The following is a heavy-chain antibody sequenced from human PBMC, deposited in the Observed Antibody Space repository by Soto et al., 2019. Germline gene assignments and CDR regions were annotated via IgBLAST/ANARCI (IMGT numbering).Heavy chain of an antibody. V-gene: IGHV1-3*05. CDR3: ARERPVEMATMGFDY. CDR2: INAGNGNT. Sequence: QVQLVQSGAEEKKPGASVKVSCKASGYTFTSYAMHWVRQAPGQRLEWMGWINAGNGNTKYSQKFQGRVTITRDTSASTAYMELSSLRSEDTAVYYCARERPVEMATMGFDYWGQGTLVTVSS. CDR1: GYTFTSYA. D-gene: IGHD5-12*01. J-gene: IGHJ4*02.